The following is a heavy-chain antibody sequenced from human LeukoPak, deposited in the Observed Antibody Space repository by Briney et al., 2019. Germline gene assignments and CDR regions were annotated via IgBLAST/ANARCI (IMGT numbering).Heavy chain of an antibody. D-gene: IGHD1-26*01. CDR3: ARAPIVGATQGAFDI. CDR1: GFTFSSYR. CDR2: ISSSSSTI. Sequence: PGGSLRLSCAASGFTFSSYRMNWVRQAQGKGLEGVSYISSSSSTIYYADSVKGRFTISRDNAKNSLYLQMNSLRAEDTAVYYCARAPIVGATQGAFDIWGQGTMVTVSS. J-gene: IGHJ3*02. V-gene: IGHV3-48*04.